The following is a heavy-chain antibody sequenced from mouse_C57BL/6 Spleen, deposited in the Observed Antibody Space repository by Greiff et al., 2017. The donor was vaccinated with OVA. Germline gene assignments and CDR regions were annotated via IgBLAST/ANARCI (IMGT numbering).Heavy chain of an antibody. CDR2: IHPGSGST. CDR3: ANYCGSSFWYFDD. D-gene: IGHD1-1*01. V-gene: IGHV1-64*01. Sequence: QVQLQQPGAELVKPGASVKLSCKASGYTFTSYWMHWVKQRPGQGLEWIGMIHPGSGSTNYNEKFKSKATLTVDKSSSTAYMQLSSLTSEDSAVYYCANYCGSSFWYFDDWGTGTTVTVSS. CDR1: GYTFTSYW. J-gene: IGHJ1*03.